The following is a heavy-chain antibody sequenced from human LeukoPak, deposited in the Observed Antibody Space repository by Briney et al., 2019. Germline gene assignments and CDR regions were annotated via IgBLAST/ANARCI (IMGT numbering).Heavy chain of an antibody. CDR2: IDYSGST. CDR3: ARSGRGSSAGFDY. CDR1: GGSISSYY. Sequence: SETLSLTCTVSGGSISSYYWSWIRQPPGEGLEWIGYIDYSGSTNYTTSLKSRVTISVDTSKTEFSLKLNSVTAADTAVYYCARSGRGSSAGFDYWGQGTLVTVSS. J-gene: IGHJ4*02. D-gene: IGHD3-10*01. V-gene: IGHV4-59*01.